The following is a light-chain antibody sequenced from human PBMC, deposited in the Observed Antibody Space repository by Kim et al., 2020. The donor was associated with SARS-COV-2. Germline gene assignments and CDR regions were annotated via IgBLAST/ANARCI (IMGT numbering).Light chain of an antibody. CDR2: SNS. Sequence: QSVLTQPPSASATPGQRVTVSCSGSSSNIGSNTVNWFQQLPGTAPKLLIFSNSQRPSGVSGRFSGSRSGTSASLAISGLQSEDEADYFCATWDDSLSGYVFGPGTKVTVL. J-gene: IGLJ1*01. V-gene: IGLV1-44*01. CDR1: SSNIGSNT. CDR3: ATWDDSLSGYV.